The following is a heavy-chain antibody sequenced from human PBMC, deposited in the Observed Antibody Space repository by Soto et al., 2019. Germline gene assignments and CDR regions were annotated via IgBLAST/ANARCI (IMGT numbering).Heavy chain of an antibody. J-gene: IGHJ6*02. CDR3: ARVRLERRASYYYYGMDV. CDR1: GFTFSSYD. Sequence: GGSLRLSCAASGFTFSSYDMHWVRQATGKGLEWVSAIGTAGDTYYPGSVKGRFTISRENAKNSLYLQMNSLRAEDTAVYYFARVRLERRASYYYYGMDVWGQGTTVTVSS. V-gene: IGHV3-13*01. CDR2: IGTAGDT. D-gene: IGHD1-1*01.